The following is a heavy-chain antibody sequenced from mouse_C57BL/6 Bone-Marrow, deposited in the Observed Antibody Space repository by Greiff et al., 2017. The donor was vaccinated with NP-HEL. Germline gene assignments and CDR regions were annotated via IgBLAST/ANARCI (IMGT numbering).Heavy chain of an antibody. CDR3: GGDYPYYAMDY. D-gene: IGHD2-4*01. CDR2: IHPNSGST. V-gene: IGHV1-64*01. CDR1: GYTFTSYW. J-gene: IGHJ4*01. Sequence: QVQLQQPGAELVKPGASVKLSCKASGYTFTSYWMHWVQQRPGQGLEWIGMIHPNSGSTNYNETFKSKATLPVDKSTSTAYMQRSSLTAEYSAVYYCGGDYPYYAMDYWGQGTSVTVSS.